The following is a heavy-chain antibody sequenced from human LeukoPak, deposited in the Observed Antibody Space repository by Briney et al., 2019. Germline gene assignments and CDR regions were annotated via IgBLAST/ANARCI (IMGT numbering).Heavy chain of an antibody. CDR3: ARDPSGMDV. CDR1: GFTFSSYA. Sequence: GRSLRLSCAASGFTFSSYAMHWVRQAPGKGLEWVAVISYDGSNKYYADSVKGRFTISRDNAKKSLYLQMNSLRAEDTAVYYCARDPSGMDVWGQGTTVTVSS. CDR2: ISYDGSNK. V-gene: IGHV3-30-3*01. J-gene: IGHJ6*02.